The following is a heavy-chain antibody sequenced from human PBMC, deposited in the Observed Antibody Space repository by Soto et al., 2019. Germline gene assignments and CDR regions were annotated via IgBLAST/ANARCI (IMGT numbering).Heavy chain of an antibody. CDR2: IWSDGSNK. J-gene: IGHJ6*02. CDR1: GFTFSNYG. CDR3: AGDRTVLSTVVDYYYYGMDV. V-gene: IGHV3-33*01. D-gene: IGHD4-17*01. Sequence: QVQLVESGGGVVQPGRSLRLSCAASGFTFSNYGMHWVRQAPGKGLEWVAVIWSDGSNKYYADSVKGRFTISRDNSKNTLYLQMNCLGAEDTAVYYCAGDRTVLSTVVDYYYYGMDVWGQGTTVTVSS.